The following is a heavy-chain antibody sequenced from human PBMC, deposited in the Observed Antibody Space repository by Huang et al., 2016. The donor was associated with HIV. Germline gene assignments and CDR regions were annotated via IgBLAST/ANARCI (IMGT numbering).Heavy chain of an antibody. CDR1: GYTFTSYD. Sequence: QVQLVQSGAEVKKPGASVKVSCKASGYTFTSYDIIWVRHATGQGPECMGWMNAKNGNAVDGDKFQARASMTRDTSTSTAYLELRRLRSDDTGVYYCARGLDSGGGYSYYYFGLDVWGQGTTVAVSS. CDR3: ARGLDSGGGYSYYYFGLDV. CDR2: MNAKNGNA. J-gene: IGHJ6*02. D-gene: IGHD2-15*01. V-gene: IGHV1-8*01.